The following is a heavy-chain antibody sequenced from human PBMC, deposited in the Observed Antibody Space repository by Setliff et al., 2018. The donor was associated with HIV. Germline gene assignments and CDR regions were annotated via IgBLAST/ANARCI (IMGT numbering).Heavy chain of an antibody. CDR3: VRGHSSQPYDDLDI. Sequence: ASVKVSCKASGYTFTRYAMNWVRQAPGQGLEWMGWINTNTGNPTYAQGFTGRFVFSLDTSVSTAYLQISSLEAEGTAVYYCVRGHSSQPYDDLDIWGQGTMVTVSS. D-gene: IGHD3-22*01. CDR2: INTNTGNP. J-gene: IGHJ3*02. V-gene: IGHV7-4-1*02. CDR1: GYTFTRYA.